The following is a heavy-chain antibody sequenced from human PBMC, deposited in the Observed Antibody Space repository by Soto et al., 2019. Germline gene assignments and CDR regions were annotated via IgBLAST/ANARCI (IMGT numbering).Heavy chain of an antibody. D-gene: IGHD6-6*01. CDR2: IYYSGST. J-gene: IGHJ6*02. CDR1: GGSISSGDYY. Sequence: SETLSLTCTVSGGSISSGDYYWSWIRQPPGKGLEWIGSIYYSGSTYYNPSLKSRVTISVDTSKNQFSLKLSSVTAADTAVYYCIGGPASIAARQGYYYYGMDVWGQGTTVTVSS. CDR3: IGGPASIAARQGYYYYGMDV. V-gene: IGHV4-39*01.